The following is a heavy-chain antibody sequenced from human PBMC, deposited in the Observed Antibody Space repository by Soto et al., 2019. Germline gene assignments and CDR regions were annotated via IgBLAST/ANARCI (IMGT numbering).Heavy chain of an antibody. J-gene: IGHJ4*02. CDR2: ISSSSSTI. Sequence: GGSLRLSCAASGFTFSSYSMNWVRQAPGKGLEWVSYISSSSSTIYYADSVKGRFTISRDNAKNSLYLQMNSLRAEDTAVYYCARVSIVAYGAAFDYWGQGTLVTVSS. V-gene: IGHV3-48*01. CDR3: ARVSIVAYGAAFDY. D-gene: IGHD5-12*01. CDR1: GFTFSSYS.